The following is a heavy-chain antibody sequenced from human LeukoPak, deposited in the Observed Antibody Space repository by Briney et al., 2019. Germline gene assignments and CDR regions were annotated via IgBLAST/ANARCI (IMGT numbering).Heavy chain of an antibody. V-gene: IGHV3-53*01. CDR2: IYSGGST. CDR1: GFTVSSNY. J-gene: IGHJ6*03. Sequence: GGSLRLSCAASGFTVSSNYMSWVRQAPGKGLEWVSVIYSGGSTYYADSVKGRFTISRDNSKNTLYLKMNSLRAEDTAVYYCARGSGSSKVYYYYYYYMDVWGKGTTVTVSS. D-gene: IGHD6-6*01. CDR3: ARGSGSSKVYYYYYYYMDV.